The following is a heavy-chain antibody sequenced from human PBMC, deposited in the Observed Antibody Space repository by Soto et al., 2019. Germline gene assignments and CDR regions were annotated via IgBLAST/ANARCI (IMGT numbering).Heavy chain of an antibody. CDR1: GFTFSSYS. CDR2: ISSSSTFI. CDR3: TRDQGGSYDSWFDP. J-gene: IGHJ5*02. V-gene: IGHV3-21*01. Sequence: PGGSLRLSCAASGFTFSSYSMNWVRQAPGKGLEWVASISSSSTFINYADSVKGRFSISRDNAKNSVSLQMNSLRAEDTAMYYCTRDQGGSYDSWFDPWGRGTLVTVSS. D-gene: IGHD1-26*01.